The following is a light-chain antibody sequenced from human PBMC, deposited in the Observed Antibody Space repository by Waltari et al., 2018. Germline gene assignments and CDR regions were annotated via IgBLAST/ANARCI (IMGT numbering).Light chain of an antibody. Sequence: DIQITQSPLSLSASVADRVPVTCRASQRVSTHLNWYKHKPGKAPELLVYSASFLETGVPSRFSAGGSGTDFNFTITAVQPEDFATYYCQETYTPPWTFGPGTRLEIK. CDR2: SAS. CDR1: QRVSTH. V-gene: IGKV1-39*01. CDR3: QETYTPPWT. J-gene: IGKJ1*01.